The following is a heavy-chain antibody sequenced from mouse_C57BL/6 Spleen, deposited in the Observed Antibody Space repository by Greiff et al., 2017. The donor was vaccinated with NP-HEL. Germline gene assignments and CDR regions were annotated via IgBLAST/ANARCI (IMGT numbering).Heavy chain of an antibody. CDR2: IDPSDSYT. CDR3: ARKLLRPYFDV. CDR1: GYTFTSHW. J-gene: IGHJ1*03. D-gene: IGHD1-2*01. V-gene: IGHV1-69*01. Sequence: QVQLQQPGAELVMPGASVKLSCKASGYTFTSHWMHWVKQRPGQGLEWIGEIDPSDSYTNYNQKFKGKSTLTVDKSSSTAYMQLSSLTSEDSAVYYCARKLLRPYFDVWGTGTTVTVSS.